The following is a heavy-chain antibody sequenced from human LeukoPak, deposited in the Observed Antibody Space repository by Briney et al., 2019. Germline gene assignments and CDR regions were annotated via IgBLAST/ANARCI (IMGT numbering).Heavy chain of an antibody. D-gene: IGHD5-18*01. CDR2: IKQDGSEK. Sequence: GGSLRLSCAVSGFTLSNSWMHWVRQAPGKGLEWVANIKQDGSEKYYVDSVKGRITISRDNAKNSLYLQMNSLRAEDTAVYYCARGGGSYGYGYFDYWGQGTLVTVSS. J-gene: IGHJ4*02. CDR1: GFTLSNSW. V-gene: IGHV3-7*01. CDR3: ARGGGSYGYGYFDY.